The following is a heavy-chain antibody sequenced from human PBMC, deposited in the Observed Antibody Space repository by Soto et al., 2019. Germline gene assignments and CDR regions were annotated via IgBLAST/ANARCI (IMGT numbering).Heavy chain of an antibody. CDR3: ARDRIAGSKYYYGRAV. Sequence: QVQLVQSGAEVKKPGSSVRVSCKASGGTFSSSAISWVRQAPGQGLAWMGGIIAIGGTEKYAQKFKGRVTITADESTSTAYMELSSRRSEDTAVYYCARDRIAGSKYYYGRAVGGQETTVTVSS. CDR1: GGTFSSSA. D-gene: IGHD6-13*01. J-gene: IGHJ6*02. CDR2: IIAIGGTE. V-gene: IGHV1-69*01.